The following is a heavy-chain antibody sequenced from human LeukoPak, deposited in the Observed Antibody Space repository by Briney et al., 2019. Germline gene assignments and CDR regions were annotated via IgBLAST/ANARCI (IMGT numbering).Heavy chain of an antibody. CDR3: ARDAGARSNAFDI. CDR2: TRNEPNSYTT. V-gene: IGHV3-72*01. CDR1: GFSFSDNY. Sequence: GGSLRLSCAASGFSFSDNYMDWVRQAPGKGLEWVGRTRNEPNSYTTEYAASVKGRFTISRDDSKNSLYLQMNSLKTEDTAVYYCARDAGARSNAFDIWGQGTMVTVSS. J-gene: IGHJ3*02. D-gene: IGHD3-10*01.